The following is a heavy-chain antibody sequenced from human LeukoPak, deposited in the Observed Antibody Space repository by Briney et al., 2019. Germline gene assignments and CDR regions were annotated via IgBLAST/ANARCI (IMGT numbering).Heavy chain of an antibody. D-gene: IGHD3-9*01. CDR3: ARAFDYDILTGYYRDY. Sequence: ASVKVSCKASGYTFTSYGISWVRQAPGQGLEWMVWISAYNGNTNYAQKPQGRVTMTTDTSTSTAYMEVRSLRSDDTAVYYCARAFDYDILTGYYRDYWGQGTLVTVSS. V-gene: IGHV1-18*01. CDR2: ISAYNGNT. CDR1: GYTFTSYG. J-gene: IGHJ4*02.